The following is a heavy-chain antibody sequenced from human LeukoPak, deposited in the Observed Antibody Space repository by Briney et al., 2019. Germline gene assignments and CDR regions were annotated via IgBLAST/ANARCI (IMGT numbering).Heavy chain of an antibody. CDR2: IYYSGST. CDR3: ARGDYGGNSGYYYGMDV. J-gene: IGHJ6*02. D-gene: IGHD4-23*01. Sequence: SETLSLTCTVSGGSISSYYWNWIRQPPEKGLEWIVHIYYSGSTSYNPSLRSRVTISVDTSKNQFSLNLTSLAAADTALYYCARGDYGGNSGYYYGMDVWGQGTSVAVSS. V-gene: IGHV4-59*08. CDR1: GGSISSYY.